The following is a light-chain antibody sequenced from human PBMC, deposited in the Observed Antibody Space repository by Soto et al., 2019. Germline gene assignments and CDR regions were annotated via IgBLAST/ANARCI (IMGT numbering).Light chain of an antibody. Sequence: QSALTQPASVSGSPGQSITISCTGTSSDVGSYKFVSWYQQHPGKAPKLMLYEGSKRPSGVSNRFSGSKSGNTASLTISGRQAEDEADYYCCSYAGSSTLVFGGGTKLTVL. CDR2: EGS. CDR1: SSDVGSYKF. V-gene: IGLV2-23*01. J-gene: IGLJ2*01. CDR3: CSYAGSSTLV.